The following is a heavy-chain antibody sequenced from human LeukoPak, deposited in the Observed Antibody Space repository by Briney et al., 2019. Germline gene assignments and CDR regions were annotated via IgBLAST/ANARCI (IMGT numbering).Heavy chain of an antibody. CDR1: GFTFSAYA. V-gene: IGHV3-30*18. J-gene: IGHJ4*02. CDR3: AKDRYSGLNTIDY. CDR2: ISYDGSYK. D-gene: IGHD6-13*01. Sequence: GGSLRLSCEASGFTFSAYAMTWVRQAPGKGLEWVAVISYDGSYKFYADSVKGRFTISRDNSKSTLYLQMNSLRAEDTAVYYCAKDRYSGLNTIDYWGQGTLVTVSS.